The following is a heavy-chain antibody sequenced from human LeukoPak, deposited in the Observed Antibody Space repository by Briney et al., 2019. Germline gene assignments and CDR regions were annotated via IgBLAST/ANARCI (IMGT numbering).Heavy chain of an antibody. CDR1: GYTFTGYY. CDR3: ARARGHSYGAQDAFDI. CDR2: INPNSGGT. V-gene: IGHV1-2*02. J-gene: IGHJ3*02. Sequence: ASVKVSCKASGYTFTGYYMHWVRQAPGQGLEWMGWINPNSGGTNYAQKFQGRVTMTRDTSISTAYMELSRLRSDDTAVYYCARARGHSYGAQDAFDIWGQGTMVTVSS. D-gene: IGHD5-18*01.